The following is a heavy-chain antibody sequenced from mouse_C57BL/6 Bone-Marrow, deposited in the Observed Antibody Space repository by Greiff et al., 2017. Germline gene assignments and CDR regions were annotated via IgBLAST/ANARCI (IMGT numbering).Heavy chain of an antibody. D-gene: IGHD1-1*01. Sequence: EVQGVESGGGLVQPGGSLKLSCAASGFTFSDYYMYWVRQTPEKRLEWVAYISNGGGSTYYPDTVKGRFTISRDNAKNTLYLQMSRLKSEDTAMYYCARKYYYGSFFDYWGQGTTLTVSS. CDR1: GFTFSDYY. CDR3: ARKYYYGSFFDY. V-gene: IGHV5-12*01. J-gene: IGHJ2*01. CDR2: ISNGGGST.